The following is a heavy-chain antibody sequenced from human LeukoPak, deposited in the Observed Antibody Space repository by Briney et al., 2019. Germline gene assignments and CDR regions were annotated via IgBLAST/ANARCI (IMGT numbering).Heavy chain of an antibody. CDR2: INPSGGST. J-gene: IGHJ4*02. CDR3: ARVGYYYDSSGYYLGY. V-gene: IGHV1-46*01. Sequence: GASVKVSCKASGYTFTSYYMHWVRQAPGQGLEWMGIINPSGGSTSYAQKFQGRVTITRDTSASTAYMELSSLRSEDTAVYYCARVGYYYDSSGYYLGYWGQGTLVTVSS. CDR1: GYTFTSYY. D-gene: IGHD3-22*01.